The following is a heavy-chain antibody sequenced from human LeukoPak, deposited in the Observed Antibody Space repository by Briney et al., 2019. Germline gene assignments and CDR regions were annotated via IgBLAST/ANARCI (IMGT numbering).Heavy chain of an antibody. V-gene: IGHV3-13*01. CDR2: IGTAGDT. D-gene: IGHD3-3*01. Sequence: GGSLRLSCAASGFTLSSYDMHWVRQATGKGLEWVSAIGTAGDTYYPGSVKGRFTISRENAKNSLYLQMNSLRAGDTAVYYCARAESTTIFGVVIPYGMDVWGQGTTVTVSS. CDR3: ARAESTTIFGVVIPYGMDV. J-gene: IGHJ6*02. CDR1: GFTLSSYD.